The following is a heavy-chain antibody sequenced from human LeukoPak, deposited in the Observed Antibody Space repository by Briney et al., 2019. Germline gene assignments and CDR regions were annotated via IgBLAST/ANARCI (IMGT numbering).Heavy chain of an antibody. Sequence: TSETLSLTCTGAGGSISSYYWSWIRQPPGKGREWIGYIYYSGRTNYNPSLKSRVTISVDTSKNQFSVKLSSVTAADTAVYYCARVSCSSTSCYVLDYWGQGPLVSVSS. CDR1: GGSISSYY. V-gene: IGHV4-59*01. CDR3: ARVSCSSTSCYVLDY. D-gene: IGHD2-2*01. CDR2: IYYSGRT. J-gene: IGHJ4*02.